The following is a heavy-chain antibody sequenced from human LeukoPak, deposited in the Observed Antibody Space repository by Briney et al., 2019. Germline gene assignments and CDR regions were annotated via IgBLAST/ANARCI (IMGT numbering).Heavy chain of an antibody. CDR1: GFTFSSYA. V-gene: IGHV3-21*01. CDR2: ISSSSSYI. Sequence: GGSLRLSCAASGFTFSSYAMSWVRQAPGKGLEWVSSISSSSSYIYYADSVKGRFTISRDNAKNSLYLQMNSLRAEDTAVYYCARDSSSSWIGWFDPWGQGTLVTVSS. CDR3: ARDSSSSWIGWFDP. D-gene: IGHD6-13*01. J-gene: IGHJ5*02.